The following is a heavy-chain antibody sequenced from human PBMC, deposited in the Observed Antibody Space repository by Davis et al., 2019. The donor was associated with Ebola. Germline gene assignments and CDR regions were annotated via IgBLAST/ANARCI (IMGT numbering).Heavy chain of an antibody. V-gene: IGHV4-59*12. Sequence: PSETLSLTCTVSGGSISSYYWSWIRQLPGKGLEWIGYIYYSGSTNYNPSLKSRVTISVDTSKNQFSLKLSSVTAADTAVYYCARVHLGYYDSSGYYGLDYWGQGTLVTVSS. CDR3: ARVHLGYYDSSGYYGLDY. CDR2: IYYSGST. CDR1: GGSISSYY. J-gene: IGHJ4*02. D-gene: IGHD3-22*01.